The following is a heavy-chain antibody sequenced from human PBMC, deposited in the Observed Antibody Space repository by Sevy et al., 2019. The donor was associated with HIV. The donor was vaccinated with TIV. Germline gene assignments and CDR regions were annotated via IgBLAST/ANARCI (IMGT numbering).Heavy chain of an antibody. CDR2: ISPSGSAK. J-gene: IGHJ4*02. CDR3: ARGRGRQQVVRWNHYFDY. V-gene: IGHV3-48*03. CDR1: GFTFNSYE. D-gene: IGHD6-13*01. Sequence: GGSLRLSCAVSGFTFNSYEMNWVRQAPGKGLEWISYISPSGSAKYYADSGKGRVTIYRDNAKSSLYLQMNSLTAEDTSVYYCARGRGRQQVVRWNHYFDYWGQGTLVTVSS.